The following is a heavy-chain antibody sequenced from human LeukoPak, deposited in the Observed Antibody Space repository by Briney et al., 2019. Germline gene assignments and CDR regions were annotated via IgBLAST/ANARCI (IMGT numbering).Heavy chain of an antibody. D-gene: IGHD2-8*01. V-gene: IGHV1-46*01. J-gene: IGHJ6*02. CDR3: AREDVVLVDAVRYYYYGMGV. CDR1: GYNFISYY. Sequence: GASVTVSCKASGYNFISYYMHWVRHAPGQGLEWMGIINPSGGSTSYAQKFQDRVTMTRDTSTSTVYMELSSLKSEDTAVYYCAREDVVLVDAVRYYYYGMGVWGQGTTVTVSS. CDR2: INPSGGST.